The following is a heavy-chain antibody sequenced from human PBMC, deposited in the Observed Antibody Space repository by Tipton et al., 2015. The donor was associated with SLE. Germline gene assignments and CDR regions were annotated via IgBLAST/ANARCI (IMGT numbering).Heavy chain of an antibody. J-gene: IGHJ5*02. D-gene: IGHD3-3*01. CDR2: IHSSGGANT. Sequence: TLSLTCTVSGGSISSYYWSWIRQPAGKGLEWIGRIHSSGGANTDFKSSLKSRVTISIDASKNQFSLTLNSVTAADTAMYYCARNQHSFWSGYTPLSNYFDPWGQGTLVNVSS. CDR3: ARNQHSFWSGYTPLSNYFDP. CDR1: GGSISSYY. V-gene: IGHV4-4*07.